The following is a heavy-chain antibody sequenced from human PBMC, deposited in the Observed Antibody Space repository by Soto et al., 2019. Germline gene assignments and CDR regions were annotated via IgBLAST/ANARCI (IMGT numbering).Heavy chain of an antibody. CDR3: ARGGVGIVATIHLFDY. J-gene: IGHJ4*02. V-gene: IGHV1-8*01. CDR1: GYTFTSYD. CDR2: MNPNSGNT. Sequence: ASVKVSCKASGYTFTSYDINWVRQATGQGLEWMGWMNPNSGNTGYAQKFQGRVTMTRNTSISTAYMELSSLRSEDTAVYYCARGGVGIVATIHLFDYWGQGTLVTVSS. D-gene: IGHD5-12*01.